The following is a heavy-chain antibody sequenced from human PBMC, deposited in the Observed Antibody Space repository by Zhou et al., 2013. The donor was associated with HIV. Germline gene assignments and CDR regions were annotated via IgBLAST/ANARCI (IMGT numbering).Heavy chain of an antibody. V-gene: IGHV1-69*05. CDR3: AGRQKYISGNVGDFDF. Sequence: QVQMVQSGAEMKKPGSSVKVSCKASGATWSHFAMNWVRQAPGQGLEWMGGVIPAFNVINYAQNFQGRVTITTDESTTTVFLEVKSLKSDDTANYYCAGRQKYISGNVGDFDFWGQGTMTIVSS. J-gene: IGHJ4*02. CDR1: GATWSHFA. D-gene: IGHD5-12*01. CDR2: VIPAFNVI.